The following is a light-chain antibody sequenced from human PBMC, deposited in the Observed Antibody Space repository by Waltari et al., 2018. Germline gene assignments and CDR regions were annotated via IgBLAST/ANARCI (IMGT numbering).Light chain of an antibody. CDR2: GAP. J-gene: IGKJ2*01. V-gene: IGKV3-15*01. CDR1: QNVNSN. CDR3: HQYNNWPPYT. Sequence: EVVMTQSPATLSVSPGERATLSCRASQNVNSNVAWYQQKPGQAPRLLIYGAPSTATGIPARFSGSGSGTEFTLTISSLQSEDFAVYYCHQYNNWPPYTFGQGTKLEIK.